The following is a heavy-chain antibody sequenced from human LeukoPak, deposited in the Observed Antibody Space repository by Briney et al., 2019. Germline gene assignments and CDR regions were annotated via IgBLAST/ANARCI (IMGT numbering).Heavy chain of an antibody. V-gene: IGHV3-23*01. J-gene: IGHJ4*02. D-gene: IGHD4-17*01. CDR2: ISDGGSDT. Sequence: PGESLRLSCAASGFTFSTYAMSWVRQAPGKGLDWVSTISDGGSDTHYADSVKGRFTISRDDSKNTLYLQMNSLRAEDTAVYYCAKALYGDYGRFDYWGQGTLVTVSS. CDR3: AKALYGDYGRFDY. CDR1: GFTFSTYA.